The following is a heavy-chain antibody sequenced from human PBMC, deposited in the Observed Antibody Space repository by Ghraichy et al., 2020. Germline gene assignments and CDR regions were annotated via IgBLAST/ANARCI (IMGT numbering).Heavy chain of an antibody. CDR1: GGSISGSSYY. Sequence: SETLSLTCTVSGGSISGSSYYWGWIRQPPGKGLEWIGSINYSGSPYYNPSLKSRVTISVDTSKNQFSLKLSSVTAADTAVYYCARRDPGIVATKTFDYWGQGTLVTVSS. V-gene: IGHV4-39*01. J-gene: IGHJ4*02. CDR2: INYSGSP. D-gene: IGHD5-12*01. CDR3: ARRDPGIVATKTFDY.